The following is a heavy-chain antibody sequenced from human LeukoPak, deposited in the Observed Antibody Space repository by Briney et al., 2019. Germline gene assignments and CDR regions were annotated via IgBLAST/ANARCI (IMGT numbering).Heavy chain of an antibody. CDR1: GFTFSDYW. J-gene: IGHJ4*02. CDR2: ISNDGSTT. D-gene: IGHD2-2*01. V-gene: IGHV3-74*01. CDR3: ARDCGSTGCDY. Sequence: QPGGSLRLSCAASGFTFSDYWMHWARQAPGKGLVWVSRISNDGSTTTYADSVRGRFTISRDNAKNTLYLQMNSLRAEDTAVYYCARDCGSTGCDYWGQGTLVTVSS.